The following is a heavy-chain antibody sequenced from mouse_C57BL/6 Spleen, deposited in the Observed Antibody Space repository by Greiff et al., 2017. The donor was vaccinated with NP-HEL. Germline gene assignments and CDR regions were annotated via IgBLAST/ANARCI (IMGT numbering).Heavy chain of an antibody. CDR3: AREGELEKNAMDY. CDR2: ISGGGGNT. V-gene: IGHV5-9*04. J-gene: IGHJ4*01. Sequence: EVKLMESGGGLVKPGGSLKLSCAASGFTFSSYTMSWVRQTPEKRLEWVATISGGGGNTYYPDSVKGRFTISRDNAKNTLYLQMRSLRSEDTAVYYCAREGELEKNAMDYWGQGTSVTVSS. CDR1: GFTFSSYT.